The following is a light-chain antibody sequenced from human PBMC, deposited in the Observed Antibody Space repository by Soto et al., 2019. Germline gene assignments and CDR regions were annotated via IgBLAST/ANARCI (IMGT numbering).Light chain of an antibody. CDR3: QSYDSSLSGGV. CDR2: DNI. CDR1: SSNIGAGYA. Sequence: QSVLTQPPSVSGAPGQRVTISCTGSSSNIGAGYAVHWYQQLPGTAPKLLIYDNINRPSGVPDRFSGSKSGTSASLAITGLQAEDETDYYCQSYDSSLSGGVFGGGTKLTVL. J-gene: IGLJ3*02. V-gene: IGLV1-40*01.